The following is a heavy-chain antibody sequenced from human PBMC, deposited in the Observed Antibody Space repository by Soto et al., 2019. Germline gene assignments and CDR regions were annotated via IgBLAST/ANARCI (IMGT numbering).Heavy chain of an antibody. D-gene: IGHD3-16*01. Sequence: AGGSLRLSCAASGFTFSSYSINWVRQAPGKGLEWVSSISSSSSYIYYADSVKGRFTISRDNAKNSLYLQMNSLRAEDTAVYYCARDPDDYGDAFDIWGQGTMVTVSS. J-gene: IGHJ3*02. CDR1: GFTFSSYS. CDR3: ARDPDDYGDAFDI. CDR2: ISSSSSYI. V-gene: IGHV3-21*01.